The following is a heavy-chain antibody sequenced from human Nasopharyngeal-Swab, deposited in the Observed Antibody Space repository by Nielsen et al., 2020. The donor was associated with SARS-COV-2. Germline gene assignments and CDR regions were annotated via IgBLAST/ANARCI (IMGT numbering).Heavy chain of an antibody. CDR1: GYTFSSYA. CDR2: IGSGSVGT. D-gene: IGHD3/OR15-3a*01. V-gene: IGHV3-23*01. CDR3: AKAPADWVRENDY. Sequence: GESLKISCAASGYTFSSYAMSWVRQAPGKGLEWVSSIGSGSVGTYYADSVKGRFIVSRDNSRDTLYLQMNSLRAEDTAVYYCAKAPADWVRENDYWGQGTLVTVSS. J-gene: IGHJ4*02.